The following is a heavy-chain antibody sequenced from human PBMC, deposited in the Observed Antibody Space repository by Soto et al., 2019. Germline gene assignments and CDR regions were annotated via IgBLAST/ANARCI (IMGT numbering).Heavy chain of an antibody. J-gene: IGHJ4*02. CDR1: GFNFAGYF. V-gene: IGHV1-2*02. CDR3: AREVRGSSQEFDN. D-gene: IGHD3-10*01. CDR2: INPNSGAT. Sequence: ASVKVSCKASGFNFAGYFLHWVRQAPGQGLEWMGWINPNSGATKDAQKFQGRVTMTWDTSISSAYIELVSLRFDDAAVYYCAREVRGSSQEFDNWGQGTKVPFSS.